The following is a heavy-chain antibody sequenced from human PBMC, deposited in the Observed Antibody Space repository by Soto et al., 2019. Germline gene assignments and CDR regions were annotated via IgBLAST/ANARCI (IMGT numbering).Heavy chain of an antibody. CDR3: AKGVIPYDYFDY. Sequence: GASVKVSCKASGYTFTGYYMHWVRQAPGQGLEWMGWINPNSGGTNSAQKFQGRVTMTRDTSISTASMELSRLRSYDTAVYYCAKGVIPYDYFDYWGQGTLVTVS. CDR2: INPNSGGT. J-gene: IGHJ4*02. D-gene: IGHD3-10*01. V-gene: IGHV1-2*02. CDR1: GYTFTGYY.